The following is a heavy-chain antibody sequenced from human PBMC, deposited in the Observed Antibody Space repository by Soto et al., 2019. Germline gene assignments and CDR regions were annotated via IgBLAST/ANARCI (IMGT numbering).Heavy chain of an antibody. D-gene: IGHD6-19*01. J-gene: IGHJ3*02. CDR1: GFTFSSYS. V-gene: IGHV3-21*01. Sequence: EVQLVESGGGLVKPGGSLRLSCAASGFTFSSYSMNWVRQAPGKGLEWVSSISSSSSYIYYADSVKGRFTISRDNAKKSLYLQMNSQRAEDTALYYCARDGSRGLAVAGMNAVGIWGQGTMVTVSS. CDR2: ISSSSSYI. CDR3: ARDGSRGLAVAGMNAVGI.